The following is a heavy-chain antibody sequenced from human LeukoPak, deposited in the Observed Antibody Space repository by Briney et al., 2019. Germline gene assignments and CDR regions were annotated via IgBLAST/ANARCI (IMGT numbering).Heavy chain of an antibody. D-gene: IGHD3-22*01. J-gene: IGHJ6*02. V-gene: IGHV3-33*01. CDR3: ARELGSKRNYYDSSGVYYYGMDV. Sequence: GRSLRLSCAASGFTFSSYGMHWVRQAPGKGLEWVAVIWYDGSNKYYADSVKGRFTISRDNSKNTLYLQMNSLRAEDTAVYYCARELGSKRNYYDSSGVYYYGMDVWGQGTTVTVSS. CDR1: GFTFSSYG. CDR2: IWYDGSNK.